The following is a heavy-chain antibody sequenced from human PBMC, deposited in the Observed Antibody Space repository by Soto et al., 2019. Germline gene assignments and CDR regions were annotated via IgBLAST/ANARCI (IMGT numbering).Heavy chain of an antibody. Sequence: GGSLRLSCAASGFIFSGSAIHWVRQASGKGLEWVGRIRSKANSYATAYAASVEGRFTISRDDSRNTAFLQMNSLKTEDTAVYYCTRPPYHGPYCTDGVCFDYYYYGMDVWGRGTKVTVSS. J-gene: IGHJ6*02. CDR3: TRPPYHGPYCTDGVCFDYYYYGMDV. V-gene: IGHV3-73*01. CDR2: IRSKANSYAT. CDR1: GFIFSGSA. D-gene: IGHD2-8*01.